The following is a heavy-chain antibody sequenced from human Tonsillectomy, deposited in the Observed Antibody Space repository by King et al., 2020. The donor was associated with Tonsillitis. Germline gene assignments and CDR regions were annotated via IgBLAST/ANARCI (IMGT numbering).Heavy chain of an antibody. CDR3: ARDLLTSDFFGYSSSWYQDYYHGMDV. J-gene: IGHJ6*02. CDR2: IKQDGSEK. Sequence: VQLVESGGGLVQPGGSLRLSCAASGFTFSSYWMSWVRQAPGKGLEWVANIKQDGSEKYYVDSVKGRFTISRDNAKNSLYLQMNSLRAEDTAVYYCARDLLTSDFFGYSSSWYQDYYHGMDVWGQGTTVTVSS. D-gene: IGHD6-13*01. V-gene: IGHV3-7*01. CDR1: GFTFSSYW.